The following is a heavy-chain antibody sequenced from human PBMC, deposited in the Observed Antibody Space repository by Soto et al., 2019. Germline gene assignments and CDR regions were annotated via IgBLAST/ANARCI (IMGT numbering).Heavy chain of an antibody. CDR1: GGAIITYY. CDR3: ARGQRFSDWFDP. CDR2: IYSSGST. J-gene: IGHJ5*02. D-gene: IGHD3-3*01. Sequence: SETLSLTCTVSGGAIITYYWTWIRQPAGKGLEWIGRIYSSGSTKYNPSLQSRVTMSLDTSNNQFSLRLTSVTAADTAVYYCARGQRFSDWFDPWGQGTLVTVSS. V-gene: IGHV4-4*07.